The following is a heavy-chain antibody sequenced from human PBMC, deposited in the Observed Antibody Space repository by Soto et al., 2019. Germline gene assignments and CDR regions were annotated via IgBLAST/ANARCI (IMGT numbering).Heavy chain of an antibody. V-gene: IGHV3-11*06. CDR2: ISSSSSYT. J-gene: IGHJ4*02. CDR3: AREDSIIIPAVSDF. D-gene: IGHD2-2*01. Sequence: GGSLRLSCAASGFTVSDYYMSWIRQAPGKGLEWVSYISSSSSYTNYADSVKGRFTISRDNAKNSVSLQMNTLRVEDTAVYYCAREDSIIIPAVSDFWGQGTLVTVSS. CDR1: GFTVSDYY.